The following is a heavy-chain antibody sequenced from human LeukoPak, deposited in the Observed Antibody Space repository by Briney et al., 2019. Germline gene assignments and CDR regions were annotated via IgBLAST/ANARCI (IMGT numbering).Heavy chain of an antibody. V-gene: IGHV4-38-2*02. J-gene: IGHJ6*03. CDR1: DYSISRGYY. D-gene: IGHD6-13*01. CDR3: AGGAIAYYYMDV. Sequence: SETLSLTCTVSDYSISRGYYWGWIRQPPGKGLEWIGSIYHSGSTFYNPSLKSRVTISVDTSKNQFSLKLSSVTAADTAVYYCAGGAIAYYYMDVWGKGTTVTVSS. CDR2: IYHSGST.